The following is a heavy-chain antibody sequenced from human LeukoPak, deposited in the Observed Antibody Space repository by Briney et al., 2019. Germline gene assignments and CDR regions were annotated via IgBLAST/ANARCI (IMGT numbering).Heavy chain of an antibody. CDR2: IYYSGST. J-gene: IGHJ4*02. CDR1: GGSISSSSYY. CDR3: ARGQKYRNGYTVTELGSGYFAY. Sequence: SETLSLTCTVSGGSISSSSYYWGWIRQPPGKGLDRIGSIYYSGSTNYNPSLKSRVTISVDTSKNQFSLTLSSVTTADMAVYYCARGQKYRNGYTVTELGSGYFAYWGQGTLVTVSS. D-gene: IGHD5-18*01. V-gene: IGHV4-39*07.